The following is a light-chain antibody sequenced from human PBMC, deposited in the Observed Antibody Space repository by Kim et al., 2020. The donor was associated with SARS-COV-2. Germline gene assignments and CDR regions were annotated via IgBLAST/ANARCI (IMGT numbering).Light chain of an antibody. J-gene: IGKJ4*01. CDR3: QQYNNWPPLT. CDR2: GAS. Sequence: SPGERVTLSCMASQSVSSNLAWYQQKPGQAPRLLIYGASTRATGIPARFSGSGSGTEFTLTISSLQSEDFAVYYCQQYNNWPPLTFGGGTKVDIK. V-gene: IGKV3-15*01. CDR1: QSVSSN.